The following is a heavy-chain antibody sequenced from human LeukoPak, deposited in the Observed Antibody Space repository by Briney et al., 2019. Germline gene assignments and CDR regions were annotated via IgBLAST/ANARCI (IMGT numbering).Heavy chain of an antibody. J-gene: IGHJ4*02. D-gene: IGHD2/OR15-2a*01. CDR1: GGSIGFYY. CDR3: ARHVGNSLGDYFDY. Sequence: PSETLSLTCTVSGGSIGFYYWSWFRQPPGKGLEWIGYIHYSGSTHYNPSLKSRVTISVDTSKNQLSLKLSSVTAADTAVYYCARHVGNSLGDYFDYWGQGTLVTVSS. V-gene: IGHV4-59*08. CDR2: IHYSGST.